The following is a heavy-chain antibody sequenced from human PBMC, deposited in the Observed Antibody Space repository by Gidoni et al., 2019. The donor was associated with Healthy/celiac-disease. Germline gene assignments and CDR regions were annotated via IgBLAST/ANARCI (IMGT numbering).Heavy chain of an antibody. V-gene: IGHV4-31*03. D-gene: IGHD3-10*01. J-gene: IGHJ3*02. CDR2: IYYSGST. CDR1: GGSITSGGSY. Sequence: QVQLQESGPGLVKPSQTLSLPCTVPGGSITSGGSYQSWIRQHPGKGLEWIGYIYYSGSTYYNPSLKSRVTISVDTSKNQFSLKLSSVTAADTAVYYCARDRGHGYGSGSYWCDAFDIWGQGTMVTVSS. CDR3: ARDRGHGYGSGSYWCDAFDI.